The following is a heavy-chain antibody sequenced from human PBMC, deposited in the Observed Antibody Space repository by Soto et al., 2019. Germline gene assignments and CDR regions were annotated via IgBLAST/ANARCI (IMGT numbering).Heavy chain of an antibody. Sequence: EVQLVESGGGLVQPGGSLRLSCAASGFTFSSYSMTWVRQAPGKGLEWVSYISSSSSTIYYADSVKGRFTISRDNAKNSLYLQMNSLRAEDTAVYYCAREGDSSGWYNWFDPWGQGTLVTVSS. D-gene: IGHD3-22*01. V-gene: IGHV3-48*01. CDR1: GFTFSSYS. CDR2: ISSSSSTI. CDR3: AREGDSSGWYNWFDP. J-gene: IGHJ5*02.